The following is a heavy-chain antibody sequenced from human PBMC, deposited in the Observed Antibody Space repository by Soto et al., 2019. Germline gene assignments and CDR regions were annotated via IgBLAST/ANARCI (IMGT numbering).Heavy chain of an antibody. V-gene: IGHV3-13*04. CDR3: ARDQGYGGFDY. CDR2: SGTVGDT. Sequence: GGSLRLSCAASGFTLSSHDVHWVRQATGKGLEWVSASGTVGDTYYAGSVKGRFTISRENAKNSLYLQMSSLRAGDTAVYYCARDQGYGGFDYWGPGTLVTVS. CDR1: GFTLSSHD. D-gene: IGHD4-17*01. J-gene: IGHJ4*02.